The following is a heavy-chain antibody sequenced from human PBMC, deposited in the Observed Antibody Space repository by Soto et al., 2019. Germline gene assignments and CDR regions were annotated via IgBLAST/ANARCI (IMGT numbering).Heavy chain of an antibody. J-gene: IGHJ4*02. V-gene: IGHV3-33*01. D-gene: IGHD6-19*01. CDR3: ARARERIAVAGTIDY. CDR2: IWYDGSNK. Sequence: GGSLRLSCAASGFTFSSYGMHWVRQAPGKGLEWVAVIWYDGSNKYYADSVKGRFTISRDNSKNTLYLQMNSLRAEDTAVYYCARARERIAVAGTIDYWGQGTLVTVSS. CDR1: GFTFSSYG.